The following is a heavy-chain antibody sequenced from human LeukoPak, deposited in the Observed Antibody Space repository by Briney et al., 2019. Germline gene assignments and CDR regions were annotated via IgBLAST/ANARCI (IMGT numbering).Heavy chain of an antibody. Sequence: SVKVSCMDPVGSLSVYTKRCLSQAPGQGLEWMGRIITFFATTEFAQKFQGRVPITADISTNTNYMEMSGLKAADTAGYTFSRGKGRNHRIIGEIPFDYWGQGTLVTVSS. D-gene: IGHD3-16*01. CDR3: SRGKGRNHRIIGEIPFDY. V-gene: IGHV1-69*08. CDR1: VGSLSVYT. J-gene: IGHJ4*02. CDR2: IITFFATT.